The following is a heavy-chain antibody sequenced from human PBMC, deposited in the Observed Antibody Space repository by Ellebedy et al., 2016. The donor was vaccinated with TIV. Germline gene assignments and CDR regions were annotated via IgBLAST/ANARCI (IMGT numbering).Heavy chain of an antibody. J-gene: IGHJ3*02. V-gene: IGHV4-31*03. D-gene: IGHD2-21*02. CDR3: ARSSISFLGVTDVFDI. Sequence: SETLSLTCTVSGGSFTSGDYFWSWVRQHPGEGLEFIGYAHYSGGTYYKPSLRSRVTISVDMSQMQLSLNLTSVTAADTAVYFCARSSISFLGVTDVFDIWGQGTLVTVSS. CDR2: AHYSGGT. CDR1: GGSFTSGDYF.